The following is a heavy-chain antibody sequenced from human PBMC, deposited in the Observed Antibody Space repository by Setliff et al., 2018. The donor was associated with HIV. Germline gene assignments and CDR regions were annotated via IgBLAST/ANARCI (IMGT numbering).Heavy chain of an antibody. V-gene: IGHV3-53*01. J-gene: IGHJ5*02. Sequence: GGSLRLSCAVSGFTVSNNYMGWVRQAPGKGLESVSVMYSGGGTNYADSVKGRFTISRDNSKNTLYLQMNNLRAEDTALYYCVEGGCNGAICSWGQGTLVTVSS. CDR3: VEGGCNGAICS. CDR1: GFTVSNNY. D-gene: IGHD2-15*01. CDR2: MYSGGGT.